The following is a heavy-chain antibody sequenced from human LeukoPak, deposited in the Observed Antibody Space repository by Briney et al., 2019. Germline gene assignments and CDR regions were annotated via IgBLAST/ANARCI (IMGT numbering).Heavy chain of an antibody. V-gene: IGHV1-18*01. Sequence: PLASVKVSCKASGYTFTSYGISWVRQAPGQGLEWMGWISGYNGGTNYAQKFQGRVTMTRDTSISTAYVELSRLRSDDTAVYCCARGFYSGWSPLGNWFDPWGQGTLVTVSS. D-gene: IGHD6-19*01. J-gene: IGHJ5*02. CDR1: GYTFTSYG. CDR3: ARGFYSGWSPLGNWFDP. CDR2: ISGYNGGT.